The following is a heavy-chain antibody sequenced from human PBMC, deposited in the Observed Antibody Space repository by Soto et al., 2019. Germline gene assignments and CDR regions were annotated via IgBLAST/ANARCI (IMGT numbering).Heavy chain of an antibody. J-gene: IGHJ3*02. CDR2: IYSGGST. CDR1: GFTVSSNY. Sequence: GGSLRLSCAASGFTVSSNYMSWVRQAPGKGLEWVSVIYSGGSTYYADSVKGRFTISRDNSKNTLYLQMNSLRAEDTAVYYCARPPGYSSSWYAFDIWGQGTMVT. CDR3: ARPPGYSSSWYAFDI. V-gene: IGHV3-53*01. D-gene: IGHD6-13*01.